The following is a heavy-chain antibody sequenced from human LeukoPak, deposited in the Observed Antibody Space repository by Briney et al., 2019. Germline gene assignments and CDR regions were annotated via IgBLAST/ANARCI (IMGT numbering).Heavy chain of an antibody. D-gene: IGHD6-19*01. V-gene: IGHV3-53*01. J-gene: IGHJ4*02. CDR3: ARYSSGVGVDY. CDR1: GLTVSSSY. Sequence: GGSLRLSCAASGLTVSSSYMSWVRQAPGKGLEWVSIIYNDGSTTYADSVKGRFTISRDNAKNTLYLQMNSLRAEDTAVYYCARYSSGVGVDYWGQGTLVTVSS. CDR2: IYNDGST.